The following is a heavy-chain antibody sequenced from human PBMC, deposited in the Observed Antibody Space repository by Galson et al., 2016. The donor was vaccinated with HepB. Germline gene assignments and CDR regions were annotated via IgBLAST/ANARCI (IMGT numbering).Heavy chain of an antibody. CDR3: ARGGGPSTFDY. Sequence: SETLSLTCTVSGGSISSYYWNCIRQPPGKGLEWIGYVYYSGSTNYNPSLKSRVTISVDTSKNQFSLKLSSVTAADTAVYYCARGGGPSTFDYWGQGTLVTVSS. V-gene: IGHV4-59*01. CDR2: VYYSGST. J-gene: IGHJ4*02. D-gene: IGHD2-15*01. CDR1: GGSISSYY.